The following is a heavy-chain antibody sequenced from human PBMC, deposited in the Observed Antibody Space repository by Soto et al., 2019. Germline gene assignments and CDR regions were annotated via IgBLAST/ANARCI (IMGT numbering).Heavy chain of an antibody. V-gene: IGHV3-23*01. Sequence: TGGSLRLSCAAAGFAFSTYAMTWVRQAPGKGLEWVSVISGSGGSSYYAASVKGRFTTSRENSKNTLFLQMNGLRAEDTAVYYCAKVTKRAAAGRYEYYKYGMDVWGQGTTVTVSS. CDR1: GFAFSTYA. J-gene: IGHJ6*02. D-gene: IGHD6-13*01. CDR2: ISGSGGSS. CDR3: AKVTKRAAAGRYEYYKYGMDV.